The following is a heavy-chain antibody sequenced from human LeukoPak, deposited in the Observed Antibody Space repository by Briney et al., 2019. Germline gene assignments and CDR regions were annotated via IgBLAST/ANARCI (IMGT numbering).Heavy chain of an antibody. Sequence: GGSLRLSCAASGFTFSSYDMHWVRQATGKGLEWVSAIGTAGDTYYPGSVKGRFTISRENAKNSLYLQMNSLRAGDTAVYYCARATRHCSGGSCYFDFQHWGQGTLVTVSS. CDR2: IGTAGDT. D-gene: IGHD2-15*01. CDR1: GFTFSSYD. J-gene: IGHJ1*01. V-gene: IGHV3-13*01. CDR3: ARATRHCSGGSCYFDFQH.